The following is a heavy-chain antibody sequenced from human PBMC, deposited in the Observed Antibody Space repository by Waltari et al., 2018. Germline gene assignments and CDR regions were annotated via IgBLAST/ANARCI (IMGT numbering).Heavy chain of an antibody. CDR1: GYTFTDYY. CDR2: INPNSGGT. J-gene: IGHJ6*03. CDR3: ARVDGNYYYYYMDV. Sequence: CKASGYTFTDYYMHWVRQAPGQGLEWMGWINPNSGGTSYAQKFQDRVTMTRDTSITTAYMELSRLRFDDAAVYYCARVDGNYYYYYMDVWGGGTTVTVSS. V-gene: IGHV1-2*02.